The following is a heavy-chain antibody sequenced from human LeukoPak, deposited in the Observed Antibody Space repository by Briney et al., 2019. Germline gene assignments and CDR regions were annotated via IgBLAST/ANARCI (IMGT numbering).Heavy chain of an antibody. J-gene: IGHJ5*02. V-gene: IGHV1-18*01. D-gene: IGHD2-2*02. CDR3: ARARTSDVVVPAAIYP. CDR2: INTYNGNT. Sequence: ASVKVSCKASGYTFNSHGISWVRQAPGQGLEWMAWINTYNGNTYYAQKFQGRVTMTTDTSTSTAYMELRSLRSDDTAVYYCARARTSDVVVPAAIYPWGQGTLVTVSS. CDR1: GYTFNSHG.